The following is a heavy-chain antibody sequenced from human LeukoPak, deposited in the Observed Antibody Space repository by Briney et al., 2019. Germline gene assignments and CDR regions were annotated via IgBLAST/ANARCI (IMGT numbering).Heavy chain of an antibody. CDR3: AKDRRDCSSGHCYYRWFDP. CDR2: ISGSGGNT. CDR1: GFTFSSYA. J-gene: IGHJ5*02. D-gene: IGHD2-15*01. V-gene: IGHV3-23*01. Sequence: GGSLRLSCAASGFTFSSYAMSWVRQAPGKGLEWVSGISGSGGNTYYADSVKGRFTISRDNSKNTLYLQMNSLRAEDTAVYYCAKDRRDCSSGHCYYRWFDPWGQGTLVTVSS.